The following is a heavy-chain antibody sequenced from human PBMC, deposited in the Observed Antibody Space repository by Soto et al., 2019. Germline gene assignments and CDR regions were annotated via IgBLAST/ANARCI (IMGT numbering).Heavy chain of an antibody. Sequence: ASVKVSCKVSGYTITELSMHWVRQAPGKGLEWMGGFDPEDGETIYAQKFQGRVTMTEDTSTDTAYMELSSLRSEDTAVYYCATPLTHYGDYGNWGQGTLVTVSS. CDR2: FDPEDGET. V-gene: IGHV1-24*01. CDR1: GYTITELS. CDR3: ATPLTHYGDYGN. D-gene: IGHD4-17*01. J-gene: IGHJ4*02.